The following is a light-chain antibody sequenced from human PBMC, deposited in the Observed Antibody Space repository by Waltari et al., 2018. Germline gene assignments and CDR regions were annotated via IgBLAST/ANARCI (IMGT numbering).Light chain of an antibody. CDR1: SSNFEKFYI. CDR3: QSYDKTLKDV. V-gene: IGLV1-40*01. Sequence: QSVLTQPPSVSGAPGQRVTISCSGTSSNFEKFYIQWYRQLPGMAPKLIIYENTKRASGVSDRFSASHSGSSASLTITGLQSEDEADYYCQSYDKTLKDVFGSGTQLTVL. CDR2: ENT. J-gene: IGLJ6*01.